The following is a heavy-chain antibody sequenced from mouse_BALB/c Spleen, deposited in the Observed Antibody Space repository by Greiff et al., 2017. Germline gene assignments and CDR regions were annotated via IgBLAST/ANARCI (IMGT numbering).Heavy chain of an antibody. J-gene: IGHJ4*01. V-gene: IGHV5-17*02. Sequence: EVQLVESGGGLVQPGGSRKLSCAASGFTFSSFGMHWVRQAPEKGLEWVAYISSGSSTIYYADTVKGRFTISRDNPKNTLFLQMTSLRSEDTAMYYCARAPNWGYYAMDYWGQGTSVTVSS. CDR2: ISSGSSTI. D-gene: IGHD4-1*01. CDR3: ARAPNWGYYAMDY. CDR1: GFTFSSFG.